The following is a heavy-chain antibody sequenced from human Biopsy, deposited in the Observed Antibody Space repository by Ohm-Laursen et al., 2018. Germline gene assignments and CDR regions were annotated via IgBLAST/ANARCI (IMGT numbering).Heavy chain of an antibody. CDR3: ATPFQYYDSWGGYPPFDH. CDR1: GGTFSNYA. D-gene: IGHD3-3*01. J-gene: IGHJ4*02. CDR2: IIAVSGIV. V-gene: IGHV1-69*10. Sequence: EASVKVSCKASGGTFSNYAISWVRQAPGEGLEWMGGIIAVSGIVNYAPKFQGRVSIAADKSTTTAYMELSNLKSEDTAVYYCATPFQYYDSWGGYPPFDHWGQGILVTVSS.